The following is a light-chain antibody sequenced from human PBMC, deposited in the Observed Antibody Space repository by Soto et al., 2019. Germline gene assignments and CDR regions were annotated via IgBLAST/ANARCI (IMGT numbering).Light chain of an antibody. CDR3: QQYGSSLTWT. J-gene: IGKJ1*01. CDR2: GSS. V-gene: IGKV3-20*01. Sequence: EIVLTQSPTTLSLSPGERATLSCRASQSVSSVYLAWYQQKPGQTPRLLIYGSSSRATGIPDRFSGRGSGTDFTLTISSLEPEEFAVYYCQQYGSSLTWTFGQGNIVEIK. CDR1: QSVSSVY.